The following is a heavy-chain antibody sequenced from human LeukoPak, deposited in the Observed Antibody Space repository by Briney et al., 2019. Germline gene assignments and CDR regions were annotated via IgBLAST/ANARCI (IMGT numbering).Heavy chain of an antibody. D-gene: IGHD3-22*01. J-gene: IGHJ4*02. CDR2: IYYSGST. V-gene: IGHV4-59*01. CDR1: GGSISSYY. CDR3: ARVERGSSGYLFDY. Sequence: PSETLSLTCTVSGGSISSYYWSWIRQPPGKGLEWIGYIYYSGSTNFNPSLKSRVTISVDTSKNQFSLKLSSVTAADTAVYYCARVERGSSGYLFDYWGQGTLVTVSS.